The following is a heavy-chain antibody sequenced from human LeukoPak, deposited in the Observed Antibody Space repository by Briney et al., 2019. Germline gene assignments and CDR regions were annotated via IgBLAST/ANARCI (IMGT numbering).Heavy chain of an antibody. D-gene: IGHD6-13*01. V-gene: IGHV2-5*02. Sequence: ESGPTLVKPTQTLTLTCTFSGFSLSTSGVGVGWIRQPPGKALEWLALIYWDDDKRYSPSLKSRLTITKDTSKNQVVLTMTNMDPVETATYYGARDLSPGYSSSWYRREGFDSWGQGTLVTVSS. CDR2: IYWDDDK. CDR1: GFSLSTSGVG. J-gene: IGHJ4*02. CDR3: ARDLSPGYSSSWYRREGFDS.